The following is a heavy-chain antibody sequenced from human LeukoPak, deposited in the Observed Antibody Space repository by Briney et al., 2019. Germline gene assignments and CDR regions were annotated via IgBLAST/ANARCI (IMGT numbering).Heavy chain of an antibody. J-gene: IGHJ4*02. V-gene: IGHV1-2*02. CDR2: INPHNGDT. Sequence: VSVKVSCKASGYTFICYYLHWARQAPGQGLEWMGWINPHNGDTNYAQKFQGRVTITRDTSTSTVYMELSSLTSEDTAVYYCARARYAGNQIDYWGQGTLVTVSS. CDR3: ARARYAGNQIDY. D-gene: IGHD2-8*01. CDR1: GYTFICYY.